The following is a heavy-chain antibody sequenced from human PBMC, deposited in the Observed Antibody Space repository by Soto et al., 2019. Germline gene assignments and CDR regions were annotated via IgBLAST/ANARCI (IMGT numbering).Heavy chain of an antibody. CDR2: IYYSGST. Sequence: SETLSLTCTVSGGSISSSSYYWGWIRQPPGKGLEWIGSIYYSGSTYYNPSLKSRVTISVDTSKNQFSLKLSSVTAADTAVYYCARLIHYDSSGYYFDYWGQGTLVTVSS. CDR1: GGSISSSSYY. D-gene: IGHD3-22*01. CDR3: ARLIHYDSSGYYFDY. J-gene: IGHJ4*02. V-gene: IGHV4-39*01.